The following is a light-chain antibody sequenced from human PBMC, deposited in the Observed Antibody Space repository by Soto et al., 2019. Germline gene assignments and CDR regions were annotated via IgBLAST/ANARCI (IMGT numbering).Light chain of an antibody. V-gene: IGKV1-5*03. CDR2: KAS. J-gene: IGKJ1*01. Sequence: DIQMTQSPSTLSASVGDRVTITCRASQSISSWLAWYQQKPGKAPKLLIYKASSLGNGVPSRFSGSGSGTAFTLTISCLQPDDFATYYCQQYNSYSRTFGQGTKVEIK. CDR1: QSISSW. CDR3: QQYNSYSRT.